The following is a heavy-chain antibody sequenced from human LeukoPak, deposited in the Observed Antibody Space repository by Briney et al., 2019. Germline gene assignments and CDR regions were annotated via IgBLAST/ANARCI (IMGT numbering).Heavy chain of an antibody. CDR3: ARVGYNWNLWFDF. CDR1: GYSISSGYY. J-gene: IGHJ3*01. Sequence: SETLSLTCTVSGYSISSGYYWGWLRQPPGRGLEWIGTIYHSGSTYYNPSLKSRVTISVDTSKNQFSLKVNSVTAADTAVYYCARVGYNWNLWFDFWGQGTTVTVSS. V-gene: IGHV4-38-2*02. CDR2: IYHSGST. D-gene: IGHD1-7*01.